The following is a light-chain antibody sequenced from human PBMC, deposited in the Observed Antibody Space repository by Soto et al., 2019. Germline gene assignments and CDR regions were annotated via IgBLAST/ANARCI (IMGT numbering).Light chain of an antibody. CDR1: QSISSW. CDR2: DAS. Sequence: DIQMTQSPSALSASVGDRVTITCRASQSISSWLAWYQQKPGKAPKLLIYDASSLESRVPSRFSGSGSGTEFTHTISGLRPDDFATYYCQQYNTYSYTFGQGTKLEIK. V-gene: IGKV1-5*01. CDR3: QQYNTYSYT. J-gene: IGKJ2*01.